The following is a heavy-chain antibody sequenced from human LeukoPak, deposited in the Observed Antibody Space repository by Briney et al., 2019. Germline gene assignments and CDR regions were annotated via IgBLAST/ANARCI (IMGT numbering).Heavy chain of an antibody. CDR3: ARAQVVGASYYFDY. CDR1: GFTFSSYA. Sequence: PPGGSLRLSCAASGFTFSSYAMSWVRQAPGKGLEWVSVIYSGGSTYYADSVKGRFTISRDNSKNTLYLQMNSLRAEDTAVYYCARAQVVGASYYFDYWGQGTLVTVSS. CDR2: IYSGGST. D-gene: IGHD1-26*01. V-gene: IGHV3-66*01. J-gene: IGHJ4*02.